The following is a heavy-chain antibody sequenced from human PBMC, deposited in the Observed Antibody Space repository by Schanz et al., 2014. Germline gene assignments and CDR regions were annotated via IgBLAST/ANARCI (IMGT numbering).Heavy chain of an antibody. D-gene: IGHD5-12*01. V-gene: IGHV3-30*19. J-gene: IGHJ4*02. CDR1: GFSLNTYG. CDR2: ISNDGSIK. CDR3: ASPSGYSDYGTYFDF. Sequence: QAQLMESGGGVVQPGTSLILSCSVSGFSLNTYGIHWFRQPAGKGLEWVALISNDGSIKNYADSVEGRFTISRDNSRNALYLQMNSLRTEDTAVYYCASPSGYSDYGTYFDFWGQGTLVTVSS.